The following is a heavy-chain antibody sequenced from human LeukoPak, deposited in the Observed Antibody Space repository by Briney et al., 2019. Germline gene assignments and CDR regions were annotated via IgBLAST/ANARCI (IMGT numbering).Heavy chain of an antibody. CDR3: ARDRSRDYVWGSYRYTSSRFDP. CDR2: FDPEDGET. D-gene: IGHD3-16*02. J-gene: IGHJ5*02. V-gene: IGHV1-24*01. Sequence: GASVKVSCKVSGYTLTELSMHWVRQAPGKGLEWMGGFDPEDGETIYAQKLQGRVTMTTDTSTSTAYMELRSLRSDDTAVYYCARDRSRDYVWGSYRYTSSRFDPWGQGTLVTVSS. CDR1: GYTLTELS.